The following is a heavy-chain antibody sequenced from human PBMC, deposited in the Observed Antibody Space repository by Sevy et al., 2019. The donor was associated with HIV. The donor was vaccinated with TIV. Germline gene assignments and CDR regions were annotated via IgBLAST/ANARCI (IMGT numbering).Heavy chain of an antibody. CDR2: LSFGGGEI. Sequence: GGSLRLSCAASGFTFSKYSMSWVRQPPGKGLEWVSTLSFGGGEINYADSLKGRFTISRDNSKSSVYLQMNNLTPEDTAVYYCAREGCTKPHDYWGQGTLVTVSS. D-gene: IGHD2-8*01. CDR3: AREGCTKPHDY. CDR1: GFTFSKYS. J-gene: IGHJ4*02. V-gene: IGHV3-23*01.